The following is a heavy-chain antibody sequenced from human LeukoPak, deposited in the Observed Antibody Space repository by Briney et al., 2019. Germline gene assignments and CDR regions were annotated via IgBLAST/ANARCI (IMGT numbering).Heavy chain of an antibody. CDR2: MNPNSGNT. Sequence: ASVKVSCKASGYTFTSYDINWVRQATGQGLEWMGWMNPNSGNTGYAQKLQGRVTMTTDTSTSTAYMELRSLRSDDTAVYYCARRPDARYWGQGTLVTVSS. CDR1: GYTFTSYD. CDR3: ARRPDARY. V-gene: IGHV1-8*01. J-gene: IGHJ4*02.